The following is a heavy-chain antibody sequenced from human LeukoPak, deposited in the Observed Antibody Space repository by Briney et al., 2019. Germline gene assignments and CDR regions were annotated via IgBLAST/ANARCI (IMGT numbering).Heavy chain of an antibody. CDR2: IWYDGSNK. D-gene: IGHD1-7*01. J-gene: IGHJ4*02. CDR1: GFTFSSYG. CDR3: AKAGTYQLLFDY. Sequence: GGSLRLSCAASGFTFSSYGMHWVRQAPGKGLEWVAVIWYDGSNKYYADSVKGRFTISRDNSKNTLYLQMNSLRAEDTAVYYCAKAGTYQLLFDYWGQGTLVTVSS. V-gene: IGHV3-33*06.